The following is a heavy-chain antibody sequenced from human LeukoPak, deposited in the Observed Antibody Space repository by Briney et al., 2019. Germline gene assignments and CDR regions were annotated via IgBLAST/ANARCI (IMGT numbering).Heavy chain of an antibody. V-gene: IGHV4-34*01. CDR2: INHSGST. CDR1: GGSFSGYY. J-gene: IGHJ4*02. Sequence: SETLTLTCAVYGGSFSGYYWSWIRQPPGKGLEWLGEINHSGSTNYNPSLKSRVTISVDTYKNQLSLKLRSVTAADTAVYYCARTGYSSGSDYWGQRTLVSVSS. D-gene: IGHD6-19*01. CDR3: ARTGYSSGSDY.